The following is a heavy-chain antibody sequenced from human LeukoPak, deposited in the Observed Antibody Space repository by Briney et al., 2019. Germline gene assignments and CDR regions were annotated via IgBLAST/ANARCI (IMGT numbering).Heavy chain of an antibody. CDR3: ARCYSYGYLYYFDY. Sequence: GGSLRLSCAGSGFSFSSHWMSWVRQAPGQGLEWVANIKEDGSETLYVDSVKGRFTVSRDNAKNSLYLQMNSLRAEDTAVYYCARCYSYGYLYYFDYWGQGTLVTVSS. V-gene: IGHV3-7*01. CDR1: GFSFSSHW. D-gene: IGHD5-18*01. CDR2: IKEDGSET. J-gene: IGHJ4*02.